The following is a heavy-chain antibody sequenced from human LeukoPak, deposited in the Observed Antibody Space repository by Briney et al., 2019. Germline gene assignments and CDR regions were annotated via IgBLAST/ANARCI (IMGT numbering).Heavy chain of an antibody. D-gene: IGHD2-2*02. CDR1: GGTFSSYT. V-gene: IGHV1-69*02. Sequence: SVKVSCKASGGTFSSYTISWVRQAPGQGLEWMGRIIPILGIANYAQKFQGRVTITADKSTTTAYMELSSLRSEDTAVYYCASRYCSSTSCYTLSAFDIWGQGTMVTVS. CDR2: IIPILGIA. CDR3: ASRYCSSTSCYTLSAFDI. J-gene: IGHJ3*02.